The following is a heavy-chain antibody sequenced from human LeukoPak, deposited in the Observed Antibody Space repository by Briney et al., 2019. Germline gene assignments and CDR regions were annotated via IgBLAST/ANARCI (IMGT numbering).Heavy chain of an antibody. Sequence: SETLSLTCTVSGGSISSYYWSWIRQPPGKGLEWIGYIYYSGSTKFNPSLKSRVTISVDTSKNQFSLKLSSVTAADTAVYYCARGTYYYDSSGYWYYYYYMDVWGKGTTVTISS. J-gene: IGHJ6*03. CDR2: IYYSGST. D-gene: IGHD3-22*01. CDR1: GGSISSYY. CDR3: ARGTYYYDSSGYWYYYYYMDV. V-gene: IGHV4-59*01.